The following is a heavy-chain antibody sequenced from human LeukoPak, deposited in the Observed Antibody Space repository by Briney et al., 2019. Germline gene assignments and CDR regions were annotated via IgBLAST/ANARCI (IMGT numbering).Heavy chain of an antibody. V-gene: IGHV3-23*01. D-gene: IGHD3-22*01. Sequence: GGSLRLSCAASGFTFSSYAMSWVRQAPGKGLEWVSAISGSGGSTYYADSVKGRFTISRDNSKNTLYLQMSSLRAEDTAVYYCATDDHDSSGYYYVPTGYWGQGALVTVSS. CDR1: GFTFSSYA. CDR3: ATDDHDSSGYYYVPTGY. CDR2: ISGSGGST. J-gene: IGHJ4*02.